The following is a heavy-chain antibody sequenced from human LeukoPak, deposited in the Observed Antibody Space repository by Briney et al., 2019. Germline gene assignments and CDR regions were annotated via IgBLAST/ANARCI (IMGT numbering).Heavy chain of an antibody. CDR2: ISYDGSNK. CDR3: AKDKDFWSGYARGLPYYYGMDV. CDR1: GFTFSSYG. Sequence: QPGGSLRLSCAASGFTFSSYGMHWVRLAPGKGLEWGAVISYDGSNKYYADSVKGRFTISRDNAKHTLYLQMNFLRAEDTAVYYCAKDKDFWSGYARGLPYYYGMDVWGQGTTVTVSS. V-gene: IGHV3-30*18. D-gene: IGHD3-3*01. J-gene: IGHJ6*02.